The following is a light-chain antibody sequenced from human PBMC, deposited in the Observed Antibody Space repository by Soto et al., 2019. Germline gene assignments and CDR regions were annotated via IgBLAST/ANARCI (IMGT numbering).Light chain of an antibody. CDR2: DAS. J-gene: IGKJ4*02. CDR3: QQHNSHSPR. CDR1: QSISSW. Sequence: DIQMTQSPSTLSASVGDRVTITCRASQSISSWLAWYQQKPGKAPKLLIYDASSLESGVPSRFSGSGSGTEFTFTISSLQPDDFATYYCQQHNSHSPRFGGGTKVEIK. V-gene: IGKV1-5*01.